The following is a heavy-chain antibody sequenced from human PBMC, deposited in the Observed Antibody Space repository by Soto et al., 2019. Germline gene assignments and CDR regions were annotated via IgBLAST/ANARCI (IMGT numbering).Heavy chain of an antibody. D-gene: IGHD6-19*01. CDR3: ARDQYTSGWGGFDI. CDR1: GFTFSSYG. CDR2: ISSSSSYR. J-gene: IGHJ3*02. V-gene: IGHV3-21*01. Sequence: EVQLVESGGGLVKPGGSLRLSCAASGFTFSSYGLNWVRQAPGKGLELVSSISSSSSYRYYADSVKGRFTISRDNAKNSLYLQMNSLRAEDTAVYFCARDQYTSGWGGFDIWGQGTMVTVSS.